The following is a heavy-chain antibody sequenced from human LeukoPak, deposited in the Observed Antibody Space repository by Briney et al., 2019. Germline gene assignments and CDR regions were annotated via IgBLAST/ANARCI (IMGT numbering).Heavy chain of an antibody. CDR3: ANTLGSGWYRQGDY. CDR2: ISGSGGST. D-gene: IGHD6-19*01. Sequence: GGSLRLSCAASGFTFSSYAMSWVRQAPGKGREWVSAISGSGGSTYCADSVKGRFTISRDNYKNTLYLQMNSLRAEDTAVYYCANTLGSGWYRQGDYWGQGTLVTVSS. V-gene: IGHV3-23*01. CDR1: GFTFSSYA. J-gene: IGHJ4*02.